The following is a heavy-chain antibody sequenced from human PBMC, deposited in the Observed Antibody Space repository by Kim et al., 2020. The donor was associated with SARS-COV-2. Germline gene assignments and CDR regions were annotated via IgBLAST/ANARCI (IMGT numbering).Heavy chain of an antibody. J-gene: IGHJ1*01. CDR3: AKGPVVATAASVYFQY. D-gene: IGHD2-2*01. V-gene: IGHV3-30*02. Sequence: VKGRVTISRDNSKNTLYLQMNSLRPEETAVYYCAKGPVVATAASVYFQYWGQGTLVTVSS.